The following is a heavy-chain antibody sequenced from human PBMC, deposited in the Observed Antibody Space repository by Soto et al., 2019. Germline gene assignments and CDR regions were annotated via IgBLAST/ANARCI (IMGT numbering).Heavy chain of an antibody. J-gene: IGHJ6*02. CDR2: IYSGGST. Sequence: PGGSLRLSCAASGFTVSSNYMSWVRQAPGKGLEWVSVIYSGGSTYYADSVKGRFTISRDNSKNTLYLQMNSLRAEDTAVYYCARGFGPADTAMVPYYYGMDVWGQGTTVTVSS. V-gene: IGHV3-53*01. D-gene: IGHD5-18*01. CDR1: GFTVSSNY. CDR3: ARGFGPADTAMVPYYYGMDV.